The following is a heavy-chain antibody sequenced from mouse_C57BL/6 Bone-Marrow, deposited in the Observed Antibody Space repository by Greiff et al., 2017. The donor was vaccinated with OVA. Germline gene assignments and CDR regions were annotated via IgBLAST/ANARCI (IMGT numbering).Heavy chain of an antibody. V-gene: IGHV1-72*01. J-gene: IGHJ3*01. CDR2: IYPNSGGT. CDR1: GYTFTSYW. Sequence: QVQLQQPGAELVKPGASVKLSCKASGYTFTSYWMHWVKQRPGRGLEWIGRIYPNSGGTKYNEQFKSKATLTVDKPARTAYMQLSSLTSEDSAVYYCARDGGLLTWFAYWGQGTLVTVSA. D-gene: IGHD1-1*01. CDR3: ARDGGLLTWFAY.